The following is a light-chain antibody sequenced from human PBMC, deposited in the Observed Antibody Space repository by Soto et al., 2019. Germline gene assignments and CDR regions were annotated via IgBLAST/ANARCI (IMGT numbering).Light chain of an antibody. CDR1: QSVNNN. Sequence: EIVMTQSPAPLSVSPGERATLSCRASQSVNNNLAWYQQKSGQAPRLLMYGASTRATGTPARFSGSGSGTEFTLTISSLQSEDFALYYCQHYNDWPLTFGGGTKVDNK. CDR2: GAS. CDR3: QHYNDWPLT. V-gene: IGKV3-15*01. J-gene: IGKJ4*01.